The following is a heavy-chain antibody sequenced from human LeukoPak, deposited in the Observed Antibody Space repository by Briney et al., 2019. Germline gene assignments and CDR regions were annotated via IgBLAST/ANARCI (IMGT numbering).Heavy chain of an antibody. CDR3: ARVVHGDYFDY. CDR1: GFTVSSNY. V-gene: IGHV3-53*01. D-gene: IGHD4-17*01. CDR2: IYSGGST. J-gene: IGHJ4*02. Sequence: PGGSLRLSCAASGFTVSSNYMSWVRQAPGKGLEWVSVIYSGGSTYYADSVKGRFTISRDNSKNTLYLQMNSLRAEDTAVYYCARVVHGDYFDYWGQGTLVTVSS.